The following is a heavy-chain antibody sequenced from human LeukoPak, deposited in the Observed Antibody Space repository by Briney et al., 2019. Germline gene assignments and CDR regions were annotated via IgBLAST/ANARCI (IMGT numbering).Heavy chain of an antibody. J-gene: IGHJ4*02. V-gene: IGHV1-69*13. Sequence: SVKVSCTASGGTFSSYSISWVRRAPGQGLEWMGGIIPIFGTANYAQKFQGRVTITADESTSTAYMELSSLRSEDTAVYYCARSKALRLDDIYYWGQGTLVTVSS. CDR1: GGTFSSYS. D-gene: IGHD3-9*01. CDR3: ARSKALRLDDIYY. CDR2: IIPIFGTA.